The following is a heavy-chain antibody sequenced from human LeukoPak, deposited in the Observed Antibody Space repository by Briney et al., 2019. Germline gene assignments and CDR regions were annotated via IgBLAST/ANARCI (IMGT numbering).Heavy chain of an antibody. V-gene: IGHV1-18*01. CDR3: AGNPPEYYSSDY. D-gene: IGHD3-16*01. CDR2: ISAYNGNT. CDR1: GYTFTSYG. J-gene: IGHJ4*02. Sequence: ASVKVSCKASGYTFTSYGISWVRQAPGQGLEWMGWISAYNGNTNYAQKLQGRVTMTTDTSTSTAYMELRSLRSDDTAVYYCAGNPPEYYSSDYWGQGTLVTVSS.